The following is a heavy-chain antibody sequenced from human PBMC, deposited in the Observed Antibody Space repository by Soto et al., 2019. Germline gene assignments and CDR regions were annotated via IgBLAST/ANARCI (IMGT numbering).Heavy chain of an antibody. Sequence: ASVKVSCKASGYSFTDYHIHWVRQAPGQGLEWLGRINPKSGGTSTAQKFQGWVTMTRDRSISTVYMELTRLRSDDTAVYFCARGHSTDCANGVCSFFYNHEMDVWGQGTTVTVSS. CDR3: ARGHSTDCANGVCSFFYNHEMDV. CDR2: INPKSGGT. CDR1: GYSFTDYH. J-gene: IGHJ6*02. D-gene: IGHD2-8*01. V-gene: IGHV1-2*04.